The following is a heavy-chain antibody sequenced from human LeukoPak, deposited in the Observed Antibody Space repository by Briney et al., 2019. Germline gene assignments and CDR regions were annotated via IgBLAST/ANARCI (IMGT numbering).Heavy chain of an antibody. J-gene: IGHJ5*02. CDR1: GGSISSSSYY. CDR2: IYYSGST. V-gene: IGHV4-39*07. Sequence: PSETLSLTCTVSGGSISSSSYYWGWIRQPPGKGLEWIGSIYYSGSTYYNPSLKSRVTISVDTSKNQFSLKLSSVTAADTAVYYCARDYSGSGSGSFDPWGQGTLVTVSS. CDR3: ARDYSGSGSGSFDP. D-gene: IGHD3-10*01.